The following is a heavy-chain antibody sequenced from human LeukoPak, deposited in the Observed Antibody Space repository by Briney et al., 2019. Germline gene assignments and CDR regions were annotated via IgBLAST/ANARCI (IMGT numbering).Heavy chain of an antibody. CDR2: IYYSGST. CDR3: ARRRGGNGYYYYGMDV. V-gene: IGHV4-39*01. Sequence: SETLSLTCTASGGSISSSSYYWGWIRQPPGKGLEWIGSIYYSGSTYYNPSLKSRVTISVDTSKNQFSLKLSSVTAADTAVYYCARRRGGNGYYYYGMDVWGQGTTVTVSS. J-gene: IGHJ6*02. CDR1: GGSISSSSYY. D-gene: IGHD4-23*01.